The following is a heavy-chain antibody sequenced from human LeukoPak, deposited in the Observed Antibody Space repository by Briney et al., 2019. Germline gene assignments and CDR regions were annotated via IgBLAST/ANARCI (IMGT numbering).Heavy chain of an antibody. J-gene: IGHJ6*04. Sequence: PSETLSLTCTVSGGSISSYYWSWIRQPPGKGLEWIGYIYYSGSTDYNSSLKSRVTISADTSKNQFSLKLSSVTAADTAVYYCARASFRTGDLYYYYGMDVWGKGTTVTVSS. D-gene: IGHD3/OR15-3a*01. V-gene: IGHV4-59*01. CDR1: GGSISSYY. CDR3: ARASFRTGDLYYYYGMDV. CDR2: IYYSGST.